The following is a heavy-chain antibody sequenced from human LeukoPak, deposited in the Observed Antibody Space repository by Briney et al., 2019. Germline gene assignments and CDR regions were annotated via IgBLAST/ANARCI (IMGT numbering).Heavy chain of an antibody. V-gene: IGHV3-7*01. Sequence: QTGGSLRLSCAASGFTSSNYWMSWVRQAPGKGLEWVANIKEDGSEKNYVDSLRGRFTISRDNAKNSLYLQMNSLRAEDTAVYYCARDPGSGSYTYDCWGQGTLVTVSS. D-gene: IGHD3-10*01. CDR1: GFTSSNYW. CDR3: ARDPGSGSYTYDC. CDR2: IKEDGSEK. J-gene: IGHJ4*02.